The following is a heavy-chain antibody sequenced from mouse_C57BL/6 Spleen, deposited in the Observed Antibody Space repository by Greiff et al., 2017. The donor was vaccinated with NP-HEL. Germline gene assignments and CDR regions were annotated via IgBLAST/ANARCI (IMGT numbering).Heavy chain of an antibody. V-gene: IGHV1-15*01. J-gene: IGHJ4*01. CDR1: GYTFTDYE. CDR2: IDPETGGT. CDR3: TRGYEDYAMDY. Sequence: QVQLQQSGAELVRPGASVTLSCKASGYTFTDYEMHWVKQTPVHGLEWIGAIDPETGGTAYNQKFKGKATLTADKSSSTAYMELRSLTSEDSAVYYCTRGYEDYAMDYWGQGTSVTVSS. D-gene: IGHD2-14*01.